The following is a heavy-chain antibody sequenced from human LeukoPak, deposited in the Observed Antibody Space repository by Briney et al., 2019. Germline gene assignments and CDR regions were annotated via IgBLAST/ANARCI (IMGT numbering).Heavy chain of an antibody. D-gene: IGHD3-3*01. CDR1: EYTFTGHY. CDR3: ATNPRYYDFWSGYYHFDY. J-gene: IGHJ4*02. Sequence: EASVKVSCKTSEYTFTGHYVHWVRQAPGQGLEWMGWMNPNSGNTGYAQKFQGRVTITRNTSISTAYMELSSLRSEDTAVYYCATNPRYYDFWSGYYHFDYWGQGTLVTVSS. CDR2: MNPNSGNT. V-gene: IGHV1-8*03.